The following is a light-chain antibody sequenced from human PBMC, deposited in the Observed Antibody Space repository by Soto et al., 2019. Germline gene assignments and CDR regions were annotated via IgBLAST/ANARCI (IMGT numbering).Light chain of an antibody. CDR1: QSVSSY. CDR3: QQRSNWSPTWT. Sequence: EIVLTQSPATLSLSPGERATLSCRASQSVSSYVAWYQQKPGQAPRLLIYDASNRATGIPARFSGSGSGTDFTLTISSLEPEDFAVYYCQQRSNWSPTWTFGQGTKV. V-gene: IGKV3-11*01. J-gene: IGKJ1*01. CDR2: DAS.